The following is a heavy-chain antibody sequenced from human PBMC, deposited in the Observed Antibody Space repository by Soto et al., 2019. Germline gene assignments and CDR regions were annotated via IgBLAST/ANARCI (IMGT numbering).Heavy chain of an antibody. Sequence: GASVKVSCKASGYTFTSYGISWVRQAPGQGLEWMGWISAYNGNTNYAQKLQGRVTMTTDTSTSTAYMELRSLRSDDTAVYYCAREGAVAGTFYYYYYYGMDVWGQGTTVTVS. CDR1: GYTFTSYG. CDR2: ISAYNGNT. CDR3: AREGAVAGTFYYYYYYGMDV. V-gene: IGHV1-18*01. J-gene: IGHJ6*02. D-gene: IGHD6-19*01.